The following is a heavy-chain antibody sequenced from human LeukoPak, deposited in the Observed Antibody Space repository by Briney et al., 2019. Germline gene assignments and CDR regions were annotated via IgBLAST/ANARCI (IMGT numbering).Heavy chain of an antibody. CDR3: AKEFNRGLPDY. CDR2: IYSGGAI. J-gene: IGHJ4*02. V-gene: IGHV3-53*05. Sequence: GGSLRLSCVASGFAVGSNYMSWVRQAPGKGLEWVSLIYSGGAIRYADSVKGRFTISRDNSKNTLYLQMSSLRAEDTAVYYCAKEFNRGLPDYWGQGTLVTVPS. D-gene: IGHD2-21*01. CDR1: GFAVGSNY.